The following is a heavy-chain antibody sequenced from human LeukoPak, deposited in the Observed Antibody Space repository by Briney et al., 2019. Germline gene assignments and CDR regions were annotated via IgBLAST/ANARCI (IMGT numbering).Heavy chain of an antibody. Sequence: PGGSLRLSCAASGFTFSSYAMSWVRQAPGKGLEWVSAISGSGGSTYYADSVKGRFTISRDNSKNTLYLQINSLRAEDTAVYSCAKDLTGIYDYWGQGTLVTVSS. V-gene: IGHV3-23*01. J-gene: IGHJ4*02. CDR2: ISGSGGST. CDR1: GFTFSSYA. CDR3: AKDLTGIYDY. D-gene: IGHD5-12*01.